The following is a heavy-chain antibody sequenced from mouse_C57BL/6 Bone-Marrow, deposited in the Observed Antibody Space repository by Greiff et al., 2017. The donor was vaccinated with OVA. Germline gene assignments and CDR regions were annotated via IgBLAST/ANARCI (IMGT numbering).Heavy chain of an antibody. V-gene: IGHV14-3*01. D-gene: IGHD2-4*01. CDR3: ARDDYDVYYAMDY. CDR2: IDPANGNT. CDR1: GFNIKNTY. J-gene: IGHJ4*01. Sequence: VQLQQSVAELVRPGASVKLSCTASGFNIKNTYMHWVKQRPEQGLEWIGRIDPANGNTKYAPKFQGKATITADTSSNSAYLQLSSLTSEDTAIYSCARDDYDVYYAMDYWGQGTSVTVSS.